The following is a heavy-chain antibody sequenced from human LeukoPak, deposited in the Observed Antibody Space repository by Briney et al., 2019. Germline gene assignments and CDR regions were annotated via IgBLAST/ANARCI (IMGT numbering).Heavy chain of an antibody. CDR3: ARFVVTQRDAFDI. J-gene: IGHJ3*02. CDR2: ISSSGSTI. CDR1: GFTFSSYE. V-gene: IGHV3-48*03. Sequence: QSGGSLRLSCAASGFTFSSYEMNWVRQAPGKGLEWVSYISSSGSTIYYADSVKGRFTISRDNAKNSLYLQMNSLRAEDTAVYYCARFVVTQRDAFDIWGQGTMVTVSS. D-gene: IGHD2-21*01.